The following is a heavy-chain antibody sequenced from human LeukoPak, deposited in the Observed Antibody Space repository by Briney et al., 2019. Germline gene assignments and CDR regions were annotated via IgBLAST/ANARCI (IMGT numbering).Heavy chain of an antibody. CDR1: GGTFSSYA. Sequence: GASVKVSCKASGGTFSSYAISWVRQAPGQGLEWMGGIIPIFGTANYAQKFQGRVTITADESTSTAYMELSSLRSEDTVVYYCARGAYCGGDCHGDAFDIWGQGTMVTVSS. V-gene: IGHV1-69*13. D-gene: IGHD2-21*02. CDR2: IIPIFGTA. CDR3: ARGAYCGGDCHGDAFDI. J-gene: IGHJ3*02.